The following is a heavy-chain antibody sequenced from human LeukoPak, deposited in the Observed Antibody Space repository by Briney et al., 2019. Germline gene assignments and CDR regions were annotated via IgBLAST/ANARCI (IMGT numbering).Heavy chain of an antibody. D-gene: IGHD3-10*01. CDR2: IYYSGST. CDR3: ATSRGFGELSNFDY. CDR1: GGSISSYY. Sequence: SETLSLTCTVSGGSISSYYWSWIRQPPGKGLEWIGYIYYSGSTNYNPSLKSRVTISVDTSKNRFSLKLSSVTAADTAVYYCATSRGFGELSNFDYWGQGTLVTVSS. J-gene: IGHJ4*02. V-gene: IGHV4-59*08.